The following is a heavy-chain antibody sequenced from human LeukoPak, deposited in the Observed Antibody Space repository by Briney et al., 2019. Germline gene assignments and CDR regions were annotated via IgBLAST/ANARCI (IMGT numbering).Heavy chain of an antibody. J-gene: IGHJ4*02. CDR1: GYTFTGYY. D-gene: IGHD3-22*01. CDR3: ARGVVITNPDFDY. Sequence: ASVKVSCKASGYTFTGYYMHWVRQAPGQGLEWMGWINPNSGGTNYAQKFQDRVTMTRDTSISTAYMELSRLRSDDTAVYYCARGVVITNPDFDYWGQGTLVTVSS. CDR2: INPNSGGT. V-gene: IGHV1-2*02.